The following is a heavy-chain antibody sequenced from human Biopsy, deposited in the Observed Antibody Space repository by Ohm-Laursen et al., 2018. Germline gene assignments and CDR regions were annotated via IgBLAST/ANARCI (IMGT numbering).Heavy chain of an antibody. D-gene: IGHD2-8*01. J-gene: IGHJ4*02. CDR2: SWYDGSNK. Sequence: SLRLSCAATGCKFRSYGMHWVRQAPGKGREWVGASWYDGSNKNYADSVKGRFTISRDNSKNTLYRQMNSLRGEDTAVYYCAKCMTGGSNYYFHHCGQGTLVTVSS. V-gene: IGHV3-33*06. CDR1: GCKFRSYG. CDR3: AKCMTGGSNYYFHH.